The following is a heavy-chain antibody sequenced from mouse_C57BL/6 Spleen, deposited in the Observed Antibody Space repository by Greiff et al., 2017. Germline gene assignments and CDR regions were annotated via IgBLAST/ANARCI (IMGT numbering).Heavy chain of an antibody. CDR3: ASDYYGSSYYFAY. CDR1: GYTFTSYW. CDR2: INPSSGYT. J-gene: IGHJ2*01. D-gene: IGHD1-1*01. Sequence: QVQLKESGAELAKPGASVKLSCKASGYTFTSYWMHWVKQRPGQGLEWIGYINPSSGYTKYNQKFKDKATLTADKSSSTAYMQLSSLTYEDSAVYYCASDYYGSSYYFAYWGQGTTLTVSS. V-gene: IGHV1-7*01.